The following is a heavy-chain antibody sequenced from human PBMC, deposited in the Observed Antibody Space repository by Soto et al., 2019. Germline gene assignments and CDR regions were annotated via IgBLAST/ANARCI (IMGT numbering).Heavy chain of an antibody. Sequence: QVQLQESGPGLVKPSGTLSLTCAVSGGSISSSNWWSWVRQPPGKGLEWIGEIYHSGSTNYNPSLKSRVTISVDKSKTQLSVKLSSLTAADTAVYYCARVSGSYYYAMDVWGQGITVTVSS. CDR3: ARVSGSYYYAMDV. CDR1: GGSISSSNW. D-gene: IGHD1-26*01. CDR2: IYHSGST. J-gene: IGHJ6*02. V-gene: IGHV4-4*02.